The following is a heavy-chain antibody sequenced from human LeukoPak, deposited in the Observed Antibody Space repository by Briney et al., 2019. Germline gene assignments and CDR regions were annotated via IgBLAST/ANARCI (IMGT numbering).Heavy chain of an antibody. Sequence: ASVKVSCKASGYTFTSYGISWVRQAPGQGLEWMGWISAYNGNTNYAQKLQGRVTMTTDTSTSTAYMELRSLRSDDTAVYYCARDTFSSGSFHYYYYMGVWGKGTTVTISS. CDR3: ARDTFSSGSFHYYYYMGV. V-gene: IGHV1-18*01. CDR1: GYTFTSYG. D-gene: IGHD3-10*01. J-gene: IGHJ6*03. CDR2: ISAYNGNT.